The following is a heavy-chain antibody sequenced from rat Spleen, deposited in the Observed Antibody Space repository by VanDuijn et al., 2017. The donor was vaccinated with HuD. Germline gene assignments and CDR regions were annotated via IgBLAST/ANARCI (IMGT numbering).Heavy chain of an antibody. V-gene: IGHV5-58*01. Sequence: EVQLVETGGGLVQPGRSLKLSCVASGFTFSTYWMYWIRQAPGKGLEWVSSINPDGGTTYYPDPVKGRFTISRDNAENTVYLQMNSLRSEDTATYYCAREGNYGGAFDYWGQGVMVTVSS. J-gene: IGHJ2*01. CDR2: INPDGGTT. D-gene: IGHD1-11*01. CDR3: AREGNYGGAFDY. CDR1: GFTFSTYW.